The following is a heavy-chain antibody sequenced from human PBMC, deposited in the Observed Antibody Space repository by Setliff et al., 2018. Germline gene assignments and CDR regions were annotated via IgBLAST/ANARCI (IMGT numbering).Heavy chain of an antibody. D-gene: IGHD3-3*01. V-gene: IGHV4-38-2*01. Sequence: PSETLSLTCAVSGYFISSGYYWGWIRQPPGKGLERIGSIYHSGSTYYNPSLKSRVTTSVDTSKNQFSLKLSSVTAAGTAVYYCARRTEYYNFWSGYYDYWGQGTLVTVSS. CDR3: ARRTEYYNFWSGYYDY. CDR2: IYHSGST. J-gene: IGHJ4*02. CDR1: GYFISSGYY.